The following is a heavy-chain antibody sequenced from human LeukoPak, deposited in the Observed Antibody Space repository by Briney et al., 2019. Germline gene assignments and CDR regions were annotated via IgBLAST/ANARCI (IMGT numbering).Heavy chain of an antibody. D-gene: IGHD2-2*01. J-gene: IGHJ4*02. CDR3: ATLPHIVVVPAATYRGGH. V-gene: IGHV1-24*01. Sequence: GASVKVSCKVSGYTLTELSMHWVRQAPGKGLEWMGGFDPEDGETIYAQKFQGRVTMTEDTSTDTAYMELSSLRSEDTAVYYCATLPHIVVVPAATYRGGHWGQGTLVTVSS. CDR2: FDPEDGET. CDR1: GYTLTELS.